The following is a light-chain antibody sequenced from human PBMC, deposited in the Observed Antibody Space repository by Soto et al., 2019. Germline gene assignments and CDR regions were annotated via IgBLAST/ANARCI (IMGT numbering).Light chain of an antibody. V-gene: IGKV3-15*01. J-gene: IGKJ2*01. CDR1: QSIRSN. Sequence: EIVMTQSPATLSVSPGERATLSCRASQSIRSNLAWYQQKPGLPPRLLIYDASTRAIGIPARFSGRGSGTEFTLTISSLQSGDSAIYYCQQYNDWPPYTFGQGTKLEIK. CDR3: QQYNDWPPYT. CDR2: DAS.